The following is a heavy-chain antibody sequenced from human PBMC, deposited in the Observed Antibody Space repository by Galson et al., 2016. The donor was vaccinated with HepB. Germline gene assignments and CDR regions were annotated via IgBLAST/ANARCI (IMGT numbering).Heavy chain of an antibody. Sequence: SVKVSCKASGYTFTNYAINWVRQAPGQRPQWIGWINAGNGNTKYSQTFQGRFTISRDTSESTLYMELNSLRSEDTAVFYCARVDFSSSWFALYIWGQGTMVTVSS. CDR2: INAGNGNT. D-gene: IGHD6-13*01. CDR1: GYTFTNYA. J-gene: IGHJ3*02. CDR3: ARVDFSSSWFALYI. V-gene: IGHV1-3*01.